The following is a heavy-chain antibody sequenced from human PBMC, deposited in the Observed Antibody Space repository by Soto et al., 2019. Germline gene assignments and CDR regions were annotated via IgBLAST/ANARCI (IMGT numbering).Heavy chain of an antibody. J-gene: IGHJ6*02. CDR1: GGSISSYY. CDR2: IYYSGST. V-gene: IGHV4-59*01. Sequence: LSLTCTVSGGSISSYYWSWIRQPPGKGLEWIGYIYYSGSTNYNPSLKSRVTISVDTSKNQFSLKLSSVTAADTAVYYCARDDSPYGMDVWGQGTTVTVSS. D-gene: IGHD5-18*01. CDR3: ARDDSPYGMDV.